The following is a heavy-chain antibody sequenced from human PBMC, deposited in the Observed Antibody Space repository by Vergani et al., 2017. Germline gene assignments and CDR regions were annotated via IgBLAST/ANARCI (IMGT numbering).Heavy chain of an antibody. CDR2: INPNSGAT. CDR3: ARDLGGSGSSPLDC. V-gene: IGHV1-2*02. D-gene: IGHD3-10*01. Sequence: QVQLVQSGAEVMKPGASVKVSCNASGDTFTGYYMHWVRQAPGQGLGWMGWINPNSGATNYAQKFQGRVTKTRATSISTAYMEPSRLRSDATAVYYCARDLGGSGSSPLDCWGQGTLVTVSS. J-gene: IGHJ4*02. CDR1: GDTFTGYY.